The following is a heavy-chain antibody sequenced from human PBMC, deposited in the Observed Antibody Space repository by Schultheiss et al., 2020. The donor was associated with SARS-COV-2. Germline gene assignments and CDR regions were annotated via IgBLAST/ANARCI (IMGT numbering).Heavy chain of an antibody. D-gene: IGHD1-26*01. CDR2: IYYSGST. CDR1: GDSISSGDYY. Sequence: SETLSLTCTVSGDSISSGDYYWSWIRQHPGKGLEWIVYIYYSGSTYYNPSLEGRVTISVDTSKNQFSLQLSVVTAADTAVYYCARGPGRDLLIRDAFDSWGQGTMVTVSS. CDR3: ARGPGRDLLIRDAFDS. J-gene: IGHJ3*02. V-gene: IGHV4-31*03.